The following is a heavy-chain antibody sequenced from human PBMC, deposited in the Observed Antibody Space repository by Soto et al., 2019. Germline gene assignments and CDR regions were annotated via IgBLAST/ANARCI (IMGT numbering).Heavy chain of an antibody. J-gene: IGHJ4*02. CDR1: GFTFSNAW. Sequence: EVQLVESGGGLVKPGGSLRLSCAASGFTFSNAWMSWVRQAPGKGLEWVGRIKSRTDGETTDYAAPVKGRFTISRDDSKTTLYLQMSSPQTEDTALYYCTTDFKGDTAVDYWGQGTLVTVSS. V-gene: IGHV3-15*01. D-gene: IGHD5-18*01. CDR3: TTDFKGDTAVDY. CDR2: IKSRTDGETT.